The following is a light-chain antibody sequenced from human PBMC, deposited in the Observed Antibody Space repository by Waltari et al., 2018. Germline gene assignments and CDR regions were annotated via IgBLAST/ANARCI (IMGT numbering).Light chain of an antibody. J-gene: IGKJ1*01. CDR2: AAS. CDR3: QQSYSTPWT. CDR1: QSISSY. Sequence: IQMTQSPSSLSASVGDRDTITCRASQSISSYLNWYQQKPGKAPKLLIYAASSLQSGVPLRFSGSGSGTDFTLTISSLQPEDFATYYCQQSYSTPWTFGQGTKVEIK. V-gene: IGKV1-39*01.